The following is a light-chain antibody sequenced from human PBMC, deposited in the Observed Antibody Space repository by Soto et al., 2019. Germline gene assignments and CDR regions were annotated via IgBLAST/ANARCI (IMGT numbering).Light chain of an antibody. CDR2: GNS. V-gene: IGLV1-40*01. CDR1: RSNIGAGYD. J-gene: IGLJ2*01. Sequence: QSVLTQPPSVSGAPGQRVTISCTGSRSNIGAGYDVHWYQQLPGTAPKLLIDGNSNRPSGVPDRFSGSKSGTSASLAITGLQAEDEADYSGQSYDISLSAVVFGGGTKLTVL. CDR3: QSYDISLSAVV.